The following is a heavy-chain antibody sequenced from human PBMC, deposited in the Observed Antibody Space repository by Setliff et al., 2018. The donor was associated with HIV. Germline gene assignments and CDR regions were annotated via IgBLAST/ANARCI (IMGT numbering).Heavy chain of an antibody. Sequence: PGGSLRLSCAASGFTFSSYAMTWVRQAPGKGLEWVANIKQDGSEKYYVDSVKGRFTISRDNAKNSLYLQMNSLRAEDTVVYYCATDRGTYWGQGTLVTVSS. J-gene: IGHJ4*02. CDR2: IKQDGSEK. D-gene: IGHD1-7*01. V-gene: IGHV3-7*03. CDR3: ATDRGTY. CDR1: GFTFSSYA.